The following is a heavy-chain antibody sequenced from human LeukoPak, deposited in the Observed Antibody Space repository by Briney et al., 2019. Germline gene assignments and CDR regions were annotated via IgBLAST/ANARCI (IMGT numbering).Heavy chain of an antibody. J-gene: IGHJ4*02. V-gene: IGHV4-39*01. CDR1: GGSISSSSYY. D-gene: IGHD3-3*01. CDR2: IYYSGST. Sequence: SETLSFTCTVSGGSISSSSYYWGWIRQPSGKGLEWIGSIYYSGSTYYSPSLKSRVTISVDTSKNQFSLKLSSVTAADTAVYYCARCGYYDFWSGYNPATFDYWGQGTLVTVSS. CDR3: ARCGYYDFWSGYNPATFDY.